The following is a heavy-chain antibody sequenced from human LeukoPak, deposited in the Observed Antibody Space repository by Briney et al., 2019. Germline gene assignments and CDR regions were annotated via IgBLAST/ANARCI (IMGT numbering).Heavy chain of an antibody. J-gene: IGHJ4*02. CDR3: ASTYYDYVWGSWGFDY. CDR2: ISSSSSTI. V-gene: IGHV3-48*01. CDR1: GFTFSSYS. Sequence: PGGSLRLSCAASGFTFSSYSMNWVRQAPGKGLEWVSYISSSSSTIYYADSVKGRFTISRDNAKNSLYLQMNSLRAEDTAVYYCASTYYDYVWGSWGFDYWGQGTLVTVSS. D-gene: IGHD3-16*01.